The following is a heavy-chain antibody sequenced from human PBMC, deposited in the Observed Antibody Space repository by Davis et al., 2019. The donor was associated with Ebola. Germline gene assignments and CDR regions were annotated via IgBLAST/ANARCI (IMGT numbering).Heavy chain of an antibody. J-gene: IGHJ6*02. Sequence: GGSLRLSCAASGFTFSSYGMHWVRQAPGKGLEWVAVISYDGSNKYYADSVKGRFTISRDNSKNTIYLQMNSLRAGDTAVYYCARHYVYDYYMGLDVWGQGTTVTVSS. V-gene: IGHV3-30*03. CDR2: ISYDGSNK. D-gene: IGHD3-16*01. CDR1: GFTFSSYG. CDR3: ARHYVYDYYMGLDV.